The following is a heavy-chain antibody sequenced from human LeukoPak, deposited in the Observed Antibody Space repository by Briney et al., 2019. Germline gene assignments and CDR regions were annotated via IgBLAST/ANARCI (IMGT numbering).Heavy chain of an antibody. CDR3: ARAPLAYYYDSSGPELDAFDI. CDR1: GVSVSSGSYY. V-gene: IGHV4-61*01. D-gene: IGHD3-22*01. J-gene: IGHJ3*02. CDR2: IYYSGST. Sequence: SETLSLTCTVSGVSVSSGSYYWSWIRQPPGKGLEWIGYIYYSGSTNYNPSLKSRVTISVDTSKNQFSLKLSSVTAADTAVYYCARAPLAYYYDSSGPELDAFDIWGQGTMVTVSS.